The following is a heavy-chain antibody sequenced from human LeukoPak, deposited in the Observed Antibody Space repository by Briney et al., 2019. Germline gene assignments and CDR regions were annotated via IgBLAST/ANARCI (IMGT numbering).Heavy chain of an antibody. Sequence: PSETLSLTCTVSGGSISTSSYYWGWIRQPPGKGLEWIGSIPYSGNTYYNPSLKSRVTMSVDTSKNQFSLKLSSVTAADTAVYYCARPNYYDSGGYFFGWFDPWGQGTLVTVSS. V-gene: IGHV4-39*01. CDR2: IPYSGNT. J-gene: IGHJ5*02. CDR1: GGSISTSSYY. D-gene: IGHD3-22*01. CDR3: ARPNYYDSGGYFFGWFDP.